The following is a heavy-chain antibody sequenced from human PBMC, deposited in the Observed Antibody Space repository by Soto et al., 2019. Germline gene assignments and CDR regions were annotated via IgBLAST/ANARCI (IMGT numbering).Heavy chain of an antibody. V-gene: IGHV4-39*01. CDR1: GGSISSSSYY. Sequence: QLQLQESGPGLVKPSETLSLTCTVSGGSISSSSYYWGWIRQPPGKGLEWIGSIYYSGSTYYNPSLNRRVTISVDTSKNQFSLQLSSVTAADTAVYYCSRHTPAISISDHWGQGTLVTVSS. CDR3: SRHTPAISISDH. J-gene: IGHJ4*02. D-gene: IGHD2-15*01. CDR2: IYYSGST.